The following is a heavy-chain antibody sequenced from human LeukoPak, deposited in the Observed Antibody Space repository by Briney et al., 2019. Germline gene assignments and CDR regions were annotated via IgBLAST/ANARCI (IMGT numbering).Heavy chain of an antibody. V-gene: IGHV3-11*01. CDR1: GFTFSDYY. Sequence: PGGSLRLSCAASGFTFSDYYMSWIRQAPGKGLERVSYISSSGSNIYYADSVKGRFTISRDNAKNSLYLQMNSLRAEDTAVYYCAKGESIGYRAVDYWGQGSLVTVSS. J-gene: IGHJ4*02. CDR2: ISSSGSNI. D-gene: IGHD2-2*03. CDR3: AKGESIGYRAVDY.